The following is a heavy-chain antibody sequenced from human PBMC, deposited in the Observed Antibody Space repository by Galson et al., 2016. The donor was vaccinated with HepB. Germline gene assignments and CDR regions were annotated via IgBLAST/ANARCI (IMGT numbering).Heavy chain of an antibody. D-gene: IGHD3-16*02. CDR3: AKGDLWGTYRYQFEY. V-gene: IGHV3-23*01. Sequence: SLRLSCAVSGFTFTNYAMHWVRQAPGRGLEGVSTISGTGDGTFSADSVKGRFTIFRDNSKNMLYLQMNSLGVEDTALYYCAKGDLWGTYRYQFEYWGQGILVTVSS. CDR2: ISGTGDGT. CDR1: GFTFTNYA. J-gene: IGHJ4*02.